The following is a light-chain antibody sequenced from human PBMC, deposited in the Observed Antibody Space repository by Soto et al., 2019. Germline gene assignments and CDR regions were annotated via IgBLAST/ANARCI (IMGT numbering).Light chain of an antibody. CDR2: GAS. CDR3: QQYNNWPPIT. Sequence: EIVMTHSPATLSVSPGERATLSCRASQSVGSNLAWYQQKPGHAPRLLIYGASARATGIPARFSGSGTGTEFTLIISSLQSEDSAVYYCQQYNNWPPITFGQGTRLEIK. CDR1: QSVGSN. V-gene: IGKV3-15*01. J-gene: IGKJ5*01.